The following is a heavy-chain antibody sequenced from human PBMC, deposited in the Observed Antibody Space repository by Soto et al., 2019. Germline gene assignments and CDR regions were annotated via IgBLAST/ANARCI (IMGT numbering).Heavy chain of an antibody. CDR3: ARPDFGDYWYFDL. CDR2: IIPALGTT. CDR1: GGPFSSHT. V-gene: IGHV1-69*08. D-gene: IGHD4-17*01. Sequence: QDQLVQSGAEVKKPGSSVKVSCKAFGGPFSSHTFSWVRQAPGPGLEWMGSIIPALGTTTYAQKFQGRVTITADESVTTVYMELNSLRTEDTAVYYCARPDFGDYWYFDLWGRGTLVTVSS. J-gene: IGHJ2*01.